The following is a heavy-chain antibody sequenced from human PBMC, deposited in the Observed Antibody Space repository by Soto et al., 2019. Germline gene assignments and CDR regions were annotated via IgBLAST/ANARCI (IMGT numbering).Heavy chain of an antibody. CDR3: ARVDFWSGTDGMDV. CDR2: IYYSGST. Sequence: KASETLSLTCTVSGDSIRSGNHYWSWIRQPPGKGLEWIGYIYYSGSTYYSPSLKSRVTISVDTSKNQFSLKLNSVTAADTAVYYCARVDFWSGTDGMDVWGQGTTVTVSS. J-gene: IGHJ6*02. CDR1: GDSIRSGNHY. V-gene: IGHV4-30-4*01. D-gene: IGHD3-3*01.